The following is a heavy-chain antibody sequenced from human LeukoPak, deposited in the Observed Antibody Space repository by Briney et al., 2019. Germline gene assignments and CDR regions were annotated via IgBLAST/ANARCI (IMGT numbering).Heavy chain of an antibody. CDR1: GFTFDDYA. J-gene: IGHJ3*02. CDR2: ISWNSGSI. CDR3: AKDIGTYGDDAFDI. V-gene: IGHV3-9*01. Sequence: GRSLRLSCAASGFTFDDYAMHWVRQAPGKGLEWVSGISWNSGSIGYADSVKGRFTISRDNAKNSLYLQMNSLRAEDTALYYCAKDIGTYGDDAFDIRGQGTMVTVSS. D-gene: IGHD4-17*01.